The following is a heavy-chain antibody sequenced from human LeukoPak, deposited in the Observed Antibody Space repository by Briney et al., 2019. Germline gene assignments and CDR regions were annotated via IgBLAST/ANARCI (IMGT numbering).Heavy chain of an antibody. CDR1: GYSFTSYW. D-gene: IGHD2-2*01. J-gene: IGHJ4*02. Sequence: GESLKISCKGSGYSFTSYWIGWVRQMPGKGLEWMGIIYPGDSDTRYSPSFQGQVTISTDKSISTAYLQWSSLKASDTAMYYCARWQIRGCSSTSCRGYFDYWGQGTLVTVSS. V-gene: IGHV5-51*01. CDR2: IYPGDSDT. CDR3: ARWQIRGCSSTSCRGYFDY.